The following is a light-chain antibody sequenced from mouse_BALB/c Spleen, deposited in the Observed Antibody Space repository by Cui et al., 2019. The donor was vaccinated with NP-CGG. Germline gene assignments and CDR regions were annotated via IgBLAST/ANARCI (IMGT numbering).Light chain of an antibody. Sequence: QAVVTQDSALNISPGETVTLTCRSSTGAVTASNYANWVQEKPDHLFTGLIGGTNNRVPGVPARFSGSLIGDKAALTITGAQTEDEAIYFCALWYSNHWVFGGGTKLTVL. CDR1: TGAVTASNY. CDR2: GTN. V-gene: IGLV1*01. J-gene: IGLJ1*01. CDR3: ALWYSNHWV.